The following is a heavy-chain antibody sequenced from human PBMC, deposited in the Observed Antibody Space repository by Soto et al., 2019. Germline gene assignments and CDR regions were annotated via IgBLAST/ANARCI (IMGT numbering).Heavy chain of an antibody. J-gene: IGHJ6*02. Sequence: ESGGGVVQPGRSLRLSCAASGFTFNTFGMHWVRQAPGKGLGWVAVIWYDGGEKHYAASVKGRFTISRDNSKNTLFLQMNSLRAEDTAVYYCARDARIAVAYGMDVWGQGTTVTVSS. CDR1: GFTFNTFG. V-gene: IGHV3-33*01. CDR2: IWYDGGEK. CDR3: ARDARIAVAYGMDV. D-gene: IGHD6-19*01.